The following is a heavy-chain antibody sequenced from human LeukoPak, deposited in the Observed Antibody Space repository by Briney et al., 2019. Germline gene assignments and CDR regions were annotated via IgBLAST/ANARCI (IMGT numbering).Heavy chain of an antibody. D-gene: IGHD3-3*01. Sequence: GGSLRLSCAASGFTFSSYWMHWVRQAPGKGLVWVSRINSDGSSTSYADSVKGRFTISRDNAKNTLYLQMNSLRAEDTAVYYCARVYYDFWSGVDYYYYMDVWGKGTPVTVSS. CDR2: INSDGSST. V-gene: IGHV3-74*01. CDR1: GFTFSSYW. J-gene: IGHJ6*03. CDR3: ARVYYDFWSGVDYYYYMDV.